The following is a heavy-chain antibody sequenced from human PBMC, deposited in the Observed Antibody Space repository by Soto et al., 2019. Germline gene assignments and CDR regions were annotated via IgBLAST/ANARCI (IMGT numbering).Heavy chain of an antibody. V-gene: IGHV1-69*01. CDR2: IIPVSGTA. Sequence: QVHLEQSGDEVKKPGSSVKVSCKFSGGTFSSYVIIWVRQAPGQGLEWMGGIIPVSGTANYAQKFHGRVTISADAATNTAYMELSSVRFDDTAVYYCATVDRSVALMGWFDPWGQGTLVTVSS. CDR1: GGTFSSYV. J-gene: IGHJ5*02. CDR3: ATVDRSVALMGWFDP. D-gene: IGHD2-21*01.